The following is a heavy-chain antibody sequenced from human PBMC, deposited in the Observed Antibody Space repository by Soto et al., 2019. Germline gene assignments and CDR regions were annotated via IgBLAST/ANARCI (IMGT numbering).Heavy chain of an antibody. CDR1: GGSFSGYY. J-gene: IGHJ5*02. V-gene: IGHV4-34*01. Sequence: QVQLQQWGAGLLKPSETLSLTCAVYGGSFSGYYWSWIRQPPGKGLEWIGEINHSGSTNYNPSLKSRVTISVDTSKNQFSLKLSSVTAADTAVYYCARRIGVLRFLEWSPWGQGTLVTVSS. CDR3: ARRIGVLRFLEWSP. D-gene: IGHD3-3*01. CDR2: INHSGST.